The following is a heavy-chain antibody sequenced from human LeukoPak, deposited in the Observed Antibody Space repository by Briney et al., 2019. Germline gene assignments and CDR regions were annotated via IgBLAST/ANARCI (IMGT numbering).Heavy chain of an antibody. D-gene: IGHD3-10*01. CDR2: TYYSGST. J-gene: IGHJ5*02. CDR3: ARHKASGVTMVRGVNWFDP. V-gene: IGHV4-39*01. CDR1: GGSISSRSYY. Sequence: SETRSLTCTVSGGSISSRSYYWGWIRQPPGKGLEWTGRTYYSGSTYYNPSLKSRVTISVDTSKNQSSLKLSSVTAADTAVYYCARHKASGVTMVRGVNWFDPWGQGTLVTVSS.